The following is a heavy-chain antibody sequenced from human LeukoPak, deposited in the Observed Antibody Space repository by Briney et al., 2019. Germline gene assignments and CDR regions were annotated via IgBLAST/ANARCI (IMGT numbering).Heavy chain of an antibody. CDR3: ARDLNYNFDY. CDR1: GFAFSHHY. D-gene: IGHD5-24*01. J-gene: IGHJ4*02. V-gene: IGHV3-74*01. CDR2: IDIDGNT. Sequence: GGSLRLSGVASGFAFSHHYMHWVRQAPGKGLVWVSRIDIDGNTNYADSVKGRFTISRDNTKDTVYLQMNSLRAEDTAVYYCARDLNYNFDYWGQGALVTVSS.